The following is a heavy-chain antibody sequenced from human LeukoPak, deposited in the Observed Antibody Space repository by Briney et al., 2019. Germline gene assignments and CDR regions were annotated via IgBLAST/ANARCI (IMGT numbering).Heavy chain of an antibody. CDR1: GYTFTSYG. CDR2: ISAYNGNT. CDR3: ARDGKGYDGMDV. Sequence: GASVKVSCKASGYTFTSYGISWVRQAPGQGLEWRGGISAYNGNTNYAQKLQGRVTMATGTSTSTAYMELRSLRSDDTAVYYCARDGKGYDGMDVWGKGTTVTVSS. J-gene: IGHJ6*04. V-gene: IGHV1-18*04.